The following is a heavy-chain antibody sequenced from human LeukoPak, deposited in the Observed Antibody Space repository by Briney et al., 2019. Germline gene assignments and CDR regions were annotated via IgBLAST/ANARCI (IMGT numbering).Heavy chain of an antibody. CDR2: IRYDGSNK. D-gene: IGHD3-22*01. Sequence: GGSLRLSCAASGFTFSNYAMHWVRQAPGKGLEWVTFIRYDGSNKYYAESVKGRFTISRDNSKNTLYLQMSSLRAEDTAVYYCATDLPPYYDSSGYSYWGQGTLVTVSS. CDR3: ATDLPPYYDSSGYSY. CDR1: GFTFSNYA. V-gene: IGHV3-30*02. J-gene: IGHJ4*02.